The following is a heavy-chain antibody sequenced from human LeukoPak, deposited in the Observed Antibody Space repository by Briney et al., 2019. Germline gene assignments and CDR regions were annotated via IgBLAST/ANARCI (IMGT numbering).Heavy chain of an antibody. J-gene: IGHJ4*02. CDR3: TTAGRWSGGSGAFDY. CDR2: IKNKPDGGTT. D-gene: IGHD2-15*01. Sequence: GGSLRLSCVVSGFTFTNAWMTWVRQAPGKGLEWVGRIKNKPDGGTTDYAAPVIGRFTISRDDSKNTVYLQMSSLKTDDTAVYFCTTAGRWSGGSGAFDYWGQGTLVTVSS. CDR1: GFTFTNAW. V-gene: IGHV3-15*01.